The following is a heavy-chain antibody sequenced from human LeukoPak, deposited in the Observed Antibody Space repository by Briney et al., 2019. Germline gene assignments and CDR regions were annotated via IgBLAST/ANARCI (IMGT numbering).Heavy chain of an antibody. D-gene: IGHD5-18*01. CDR3: ARGWIQLWLPGELGY. J-gene: IGHJ4*02. CDR2: VIPIFGTA. V-gene: IGHV1-69*05. CDR1: GGTFSSYA. Sequence: SVKVSCKASGGTFSSYAISWVRQAPGQGLEWMGGVIPIFGTANYAQKFQGRVTITTDESASTAYMELSSLRSEDTAVYYCARGWIQLWLPGELGYWGQGTLVTVSS.